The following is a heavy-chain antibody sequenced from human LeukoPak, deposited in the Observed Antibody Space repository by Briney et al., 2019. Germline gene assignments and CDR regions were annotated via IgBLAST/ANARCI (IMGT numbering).Heavy chain of an antibody. J-gene: IGHJ4*02. CDR3: ARVDSSAYFYFDY. Sequence: GGSLRLSCAASGFSVSRNYMSWVRQAPGKGLGWVSIIYIGGDTYYADSVRGRSTISRDNSKNTLYLQMNSLRAEDTAVYYCARVDSSAYFYFDYWGQGTLVTVSS. CDR1: GFSVSRNY. V-gene: IGHV3-53*01. D-gene: IGHD3-22*01. CDR2: IYIGGDT.